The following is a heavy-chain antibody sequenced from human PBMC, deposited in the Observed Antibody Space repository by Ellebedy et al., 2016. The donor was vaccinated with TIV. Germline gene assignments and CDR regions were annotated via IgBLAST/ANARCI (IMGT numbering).Heavy chain of an antibody. Sequence: ASVKVSCKASGYTFTSYYMHWVRQAPGQGLEWMGWISAYNGHTNYAQKLQGRVTMTTDTSTSTAYMELRSLRSDDTAVYYCAREFSALWFGESLSGMDVWGQGTTVTVSS. V-gene: IGHV1-18*04. D-gene: IGHD3-10*01. J-gene: IGHJ6*02. CDR1: GYTFTSYY. CDR2: ISAYNGHT. CDR3: AREFSALWFGESLSGMDV.